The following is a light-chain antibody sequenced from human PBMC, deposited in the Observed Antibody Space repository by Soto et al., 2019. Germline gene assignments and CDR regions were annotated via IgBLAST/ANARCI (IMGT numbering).Light chain of an antibody. CDR1: QSVSNNN. CDR3: QKYGGSPLYT. J-gene: IGKJ2*01. V-gene: IGKV3-20*01. Sequence: ENVLTQSQGTLSLSPGEGATLSCRASQSVSNNNLAWYQQKPGQAPRLLINGVSSRATGIPDRFSGSESGTDFTLTISRLEPEDYAVNYCQKYGGSPLYTFGQGTKLQIK. CDR2: GVS.